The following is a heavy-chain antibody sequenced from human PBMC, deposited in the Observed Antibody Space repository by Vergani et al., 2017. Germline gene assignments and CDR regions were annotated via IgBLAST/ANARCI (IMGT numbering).Heavy chain of an antibody. CDR2: IYYSGST. D-gene: IGHD6-13*01. CDR1: GGSLSSYY. Sequence: QVQLQESGPGLVKPSETLSLTCTVSGGSLSSYYWSWIRQPPGKGLEWIGYIYYSGSTNYNPSLKSRVTISVDTSKNQFSLKLSSVTAADTAVYYCARMIAAAGTEYFDYWGQGTLATVSS. V-gene: IGHV4-59*01. CDR3: ARMIAAAGTEYFDY. J-gene: IGHJ4*02.